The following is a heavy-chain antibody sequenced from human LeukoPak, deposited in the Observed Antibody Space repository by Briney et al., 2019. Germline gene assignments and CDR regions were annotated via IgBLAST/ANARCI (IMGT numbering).Heavy chain of an antibody. CDR1: GFTFSSYG. J-gene: IGHJ4*02. D-gene: IGHD2-15*01. V-gene: IGHV3-23*01. CDR2: ISGSGGST. CDR3: AKVPSGRLCSGNSCCSVGDY. Sequence: GGSLRLSCAASGFTFSSYGMTWVRQAPGKGLEWVSSISGSGGSTYYADSVKGRFTISRGNSKSTLYLQMNSLRAEDTAVYYCAKVPSGRLCSGNSCCSVGDYWGQGTLVTVSS.